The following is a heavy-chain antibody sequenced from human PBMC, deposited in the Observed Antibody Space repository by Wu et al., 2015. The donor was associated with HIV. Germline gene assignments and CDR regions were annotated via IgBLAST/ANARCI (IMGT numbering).Heavy chain of an antibody. Sequence: QVQLVQSGAEVKKPGASVKVSCKASGYTFTAHYIHWVRQAPGQGFEWVGWINPDSGGTHYAQKFQGRVTMTRDTSINTVYMELRSLRSDDTAVYYCARDLGNDFAVRGYYWYMDVWGRGTAITVSS. CDR3: ARDLGNDFAVRGYYWYMDV. CDR2: INPDSGGT. J-gene: IGHJ6*03. V-gene: IGHV1-2*02. D-gene: IGHD3/OR15-3a*01. CDR1: GYTFTAHY.